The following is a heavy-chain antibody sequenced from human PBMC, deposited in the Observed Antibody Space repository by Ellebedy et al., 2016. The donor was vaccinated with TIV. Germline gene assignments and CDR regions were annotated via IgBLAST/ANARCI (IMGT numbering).Heavy chain of an antibody. V-gene: IGHV4-34*01. CDR2: INHGGST. D-gene: IGHD3-16*01. CDR1: GGSFTDYY. CDR3: ARLSLGLGFDP. J-gene: IGHJ5*02. Sequence: SETLSLXXAVYGGSFTDYYWSWIRQPPGKGLEWIGEINHGGSTNYNTSLKSRVTMSVDTSKNQFSLKLSSVTAANTAIYYCARLSLGLGFDPWGQGILVTVSS.